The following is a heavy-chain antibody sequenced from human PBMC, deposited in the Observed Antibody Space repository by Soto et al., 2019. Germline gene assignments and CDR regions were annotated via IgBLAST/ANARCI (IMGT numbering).Heavy chain of an antibody. J-gene: IGHJ6*02. D-gene: IGHD2-15*01. CDR3: ARIPFRRYCSGGSCWTYYYYGMDV. CDR1: GFSLSTSGMC. Sequence: VSGPTLVNPTQTLTLTCTFSGFSLSTSGMCVSWIRQPPGKALEWLALIDWDDDKYYSTSLKTRLTISKDTSKNQVVLTMTNMDPVDTATYYCARIPFRRYCSGGSCWTYYYYGMDVWGQGTTVTVSS. V-gene: IGHV2-70*01. CDR2: IDWDDDK.